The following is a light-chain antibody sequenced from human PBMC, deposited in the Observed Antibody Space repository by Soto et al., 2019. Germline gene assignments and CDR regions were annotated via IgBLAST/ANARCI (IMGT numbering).Light chain of an antibody. CDR2: GAS. Sequence: EIVLTQSPGTLSLSPGERATLSCRASQSVISTYLVWYQQKPGQAPRLRIYGASSRATGIPDRFSGSGSGKDFTLTISRLEPEDFAVYYCQQYRDSLGTFGQGTKVEIK. CDR1: QSVISTY. J-gene: IGKJ1*01. CDR3: QQYRDSLGT. V-gene: IGKV3-20*01.